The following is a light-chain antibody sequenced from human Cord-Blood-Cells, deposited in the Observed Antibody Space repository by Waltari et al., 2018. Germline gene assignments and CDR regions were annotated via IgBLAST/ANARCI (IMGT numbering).Light chain of an antibody. CDR3: SSYAGSNNLV. CDR1: SSDVGGYNY. V-gene: IGLV2-8*01. J-gene: IGLJ3*02. Sequence: QSALTQPPSASGSPGQSVPIPCPGTSSDVGGYNYVSWYQQHPGKAPKLMIYEVSKWPSGVPDRFSGSKSGNTASLTVSGLQAEDEADYYCSSYAGSNNLVFGGGTKLTVL. CDR2: EVS.